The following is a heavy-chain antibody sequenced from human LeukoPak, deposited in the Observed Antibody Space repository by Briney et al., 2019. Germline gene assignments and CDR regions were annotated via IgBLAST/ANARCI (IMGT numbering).Heavy chain of an antibody. J-gene: IGHJ3*02. CDR3: ARRVAVAGDAFDI. CDR2: IYPGDSDT. D-gene: IGHD6-19*01. V-gene: IGHV5-51*01. Sequence: GESLKISCKGSGYSFTSYWVAWVRQMPGQGLEWMGIIYPGDSDTRYSPSFQGQVTISADKSISTAYLQWNSLKASDTAMYYCARRVAVAGDAFDIWGQGTVAIVSS. CDR1: GYSFTSYW.